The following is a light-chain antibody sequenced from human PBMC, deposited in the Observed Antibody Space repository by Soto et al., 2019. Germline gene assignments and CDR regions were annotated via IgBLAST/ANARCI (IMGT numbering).Light chain of an antibody. Sequence: DIQLTQSPSSLSASVGDRVTITCRASHSISTYLNWYQQTPGKAPKLLIYAASNLQSGVPSRFSGSGSGTDFTLTIGSLQPEDLATYYCQQSYNFPQTFGQGTKVEIK. CDR1: HSISTY. CDR3: QQSYNFPQT. CDR2: AAS. V-gene: IGKV1-39*01. J-gene: IGKJ1*01.